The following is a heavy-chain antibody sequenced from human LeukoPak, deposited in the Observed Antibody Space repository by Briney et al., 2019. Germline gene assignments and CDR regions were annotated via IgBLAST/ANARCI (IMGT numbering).Heavy chain of an antibody. J-gene: IGHJ4*02. CDR3: ARDIDYISGSYYTDY. Sequence: ASVKVSCKASGYIFTNYGISWVRQAPGQGLEWMGWISAYNGNTNYAQKVQGRVTMTTDTSTITAYMELRSLRSDDTDVYYCARDIDYISGSYYTDYWGQGALVTVSS. D-gene: IGHD3-10*01. V-gene: IGHV1-18*01. CDR2: ISAYNGNT. CDR1: GYIFTNYG.